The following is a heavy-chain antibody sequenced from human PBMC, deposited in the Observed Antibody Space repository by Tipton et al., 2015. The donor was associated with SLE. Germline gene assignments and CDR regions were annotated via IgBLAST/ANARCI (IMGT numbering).Heavy chain of an antibody. Sequence: SLRLSCAASGFVFTSDSINWVRQSPGKGLEWVSSISSTGSYIYYLDSVKGRFTISRDNAKNSVYLQMNDLRAEDTAVYYCARATPSQYWGQGTLVTVSS. CDR1: GFVFTSDS. J-gene: IGHJ4*02. CDR2: ISSTGSYI. CDR3: ARATPSQY. V-gene: IGHV3-21*01.